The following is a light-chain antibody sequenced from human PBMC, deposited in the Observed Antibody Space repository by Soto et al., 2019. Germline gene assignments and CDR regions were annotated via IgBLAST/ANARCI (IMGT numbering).Light chain of an antibody. Sequence: EIVLTQSPGTLSLSPGERATLSCRASQSVSSSYFAWYQQKPGQAPRLLIYGASTRATGIPDRFSGSGSGTDFTLTISSLEPEDFAVYSCQQYVTSPWTFGQGTKVEIK. V-gene: IGKV3-20*01. CDR3: QQYVTSPWT. J-gene: IGKJ1*01. CDR1: QSVSSSY. CDR2: GAS.